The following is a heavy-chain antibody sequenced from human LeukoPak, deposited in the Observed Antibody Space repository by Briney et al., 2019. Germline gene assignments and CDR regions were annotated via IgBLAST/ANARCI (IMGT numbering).Heavy chain of an antibody. CDR3: AKADRLDGGPYLLGP. V-gene: IGHV1-2*02. CDR2: INPNSGGT. Sequence: GGSVKGCGKTSGSSFCDYYMHWGRQAPGQGLEWRGWINPNSGGTSSAQNIQGRVTMTRNTSITTVFTVANRLTSDDSAIYYGAKADRLDGGPYLLGPWGQGTLVTVSS. CDR1: GSSFCDYY. J-gene: IGHJ5*02. D-gene: IGHD3-16*01.